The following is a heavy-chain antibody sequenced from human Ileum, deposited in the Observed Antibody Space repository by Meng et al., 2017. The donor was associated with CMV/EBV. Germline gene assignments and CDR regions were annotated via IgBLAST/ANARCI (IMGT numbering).Heavy chain of an antibody. Sequence: QLRLQESGPVLVKPSWTLSLTCTVTGDSITSLKWWSWVRQPTGKGLEWIAEIYHSGLTNYNAPFKSRVTVSVDTSKNEFSLSLRSVTAADTAVYYCASRSYYGRRWFEPWGQGTLVTVSS. V-gene: IGHV4-4*02. J-gene: IGHJ5*02. CDR1: GDSITSLKW. CDR3: ASRSYYGRRWFEP. CDR2: IYHSGLT. D-gene: IGHD3-16*01.